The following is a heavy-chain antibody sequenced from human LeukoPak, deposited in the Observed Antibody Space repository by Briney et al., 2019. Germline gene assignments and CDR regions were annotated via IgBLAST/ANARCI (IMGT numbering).Heavy chain of an antibody. CDR2: INPNSGAT. V-gene: IGHV1-2*02. D-gene: IGHD2-2*01. J-gene: IGHJ3*02. CDR1: GYTFSGYY. Sequence: ASVKVSCKASGYTFSGYYINWVRQAPGQGLEWMGWINPNSGATKYAQKFQGRVTMTRDTSISTAYMELSSLRSDDTAVYYCARYCSSTSCYFDPYAFDIWGQGTMVTVSS. CDR3: ARYCSSTSCYFDPYAFDI.